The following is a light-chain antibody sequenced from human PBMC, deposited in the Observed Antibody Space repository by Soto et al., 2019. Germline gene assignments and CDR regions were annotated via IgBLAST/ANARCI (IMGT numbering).Light chain of an antibody. V-gene: IGLV2-11*01. Sequence: QSVLTQPRSVSGSPGQSVTMSCTGSSSDVGGYDYVSWYQQHPGTAPKLMIYDVTKRPSGVPDRFSGSQFGNTAFLTISGLQAEDEADYYCCSYGGSYSVFGSGTKVTVL. J-gene: IGLJ1*01. CDR2: DVT. CDR3: CSYGGSYSV. CDR1: SSDVGGYDY.